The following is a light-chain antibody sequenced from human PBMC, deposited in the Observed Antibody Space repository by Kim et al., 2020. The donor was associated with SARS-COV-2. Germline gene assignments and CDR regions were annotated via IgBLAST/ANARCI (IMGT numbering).Light chain of an antibody. Sequence: DIQMTQSPSSLSASVGDRVTITCRTTQSISSHLNWYQQKPGRAPKLLISAASTLQGGVPSRFSVSGSETDFTLTISSLQPEDFATYFCQQSYITPFTFGPGTKVDIK. CDR1: QSISSH. V-gene: IGKV1-39*01. CDR3: QQSYITPFT. J-gene: IGKJ3*01. CDR2: AAS.